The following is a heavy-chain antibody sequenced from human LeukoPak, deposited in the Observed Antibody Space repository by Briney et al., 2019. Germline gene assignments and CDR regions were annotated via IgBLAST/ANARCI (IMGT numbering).Heavy chain of an antibody. J-gene: IGHJ4*02. D-gene: IGHD4-17*01. Sequence: SETLSLTCTVSGGSISSSSYYWGWIRQPAGKGLEWIGRIHPSGSTNYNPSLKSRVTLSVDTSKNQFSLKLSSVTAADTAVYYCARNGDLCIDFWGQGTLVTVSS. CDR2: IHPSGST. V-gene: IGHV4-61*02. CDR3: ARNGDLCIDF. CDR1: GGSISSSSYY.